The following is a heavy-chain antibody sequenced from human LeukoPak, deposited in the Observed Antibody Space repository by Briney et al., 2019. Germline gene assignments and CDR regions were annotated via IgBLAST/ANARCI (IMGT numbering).Heavy chain of an antibody. CDR1: GFTFSSYS. CDR3: TTDYSNSPNFDY. CDR2: IKSKTDGGTT. Sequence: PGGSLRLSCAASGFTFSSYSMNWVRQAPGKGLEWVGRIKSKTDGGTTDYAAPVKGRFTISRDDSKNTLYLQMNSLKTEDTAVYYCTTDYSNSPNFDYWGQGTLVTVSS. J-gene: IGHJ4*02. D-gene: IGHD4-11*01. V-gene: IGHV3-15*01.